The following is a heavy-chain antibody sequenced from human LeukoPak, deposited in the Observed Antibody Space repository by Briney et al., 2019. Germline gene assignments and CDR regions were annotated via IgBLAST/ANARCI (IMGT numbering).Heavy chain of an antibody. CDR3: ATNMGLLCTVGVCPEAFDL. D-gene: IGHD2-8*02. J-gene: IGHJ4*02. CDR1: GYSLTVLS. CDR2: FNPKDDEI. V-gene: IGHV1-24*01. Sequence: GASVNVSCKGSGYSLTVLSLNWVRRAPGTGLEWVCTFNPKDDEIIYAQNFPGRGTMTDDTSTNTDYMELHSLSSDAAAFYVCATNMGLLCTVGVCPEAFDLWGQGTLVTVSS.